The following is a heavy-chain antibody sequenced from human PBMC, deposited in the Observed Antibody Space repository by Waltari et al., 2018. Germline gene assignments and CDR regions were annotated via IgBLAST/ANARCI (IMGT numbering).Heavy chain of an antibody. CDR1: GFTCSRFW. CDR3: TDFDY. Sequence: IQLVESGGGLVQPGGSLRLSCAAFGFTCSRFWMSWVRQAPGKGPEWVANINQDGSEKYYVDSVKGRFTISRDNGKNSLYLQLNSLRVDDTALYYCTDFDYWGLGTLVTVSS. J-gene: IGHJ4*02. V-gene: IGHV3-7*01. CDR2: INQDGSEK.